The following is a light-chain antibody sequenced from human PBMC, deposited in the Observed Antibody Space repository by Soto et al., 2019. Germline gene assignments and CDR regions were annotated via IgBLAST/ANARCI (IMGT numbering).Light chain of an antibody. V-gene: IGKV3-20*01. J-gene: IGKJ2*03. CDR3: QQYGNSFYS. CDR2: GAY. Sequence: EIVLTQSPGTLSLSPGERATLSCRATQSVRSSYLAWYQQKPGQAPRLLIYGAYIRATGIPDRFSGSGSGTDFTLTITKLEPEDFAVYYCQQYGNSFYSFGQGTKLEIK. CDR1: QSVRSSY.